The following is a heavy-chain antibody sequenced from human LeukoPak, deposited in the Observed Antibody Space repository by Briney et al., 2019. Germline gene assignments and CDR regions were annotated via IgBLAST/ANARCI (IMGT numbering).Heavy chain of an antibody. CDR3: AKDREVRGVMPYYFDY. Sequence: GGSLTLSCAASGFTFSSYAMHWVRQAPGKGLEWVAVILHDGSNKQYADSVKGRFTITRDNSKNTLYLQINSLRAEDTALDYCAKDREVRGVMPYYFDYWGQGTLVTVSS. D-gene: IGHD3-10*01. J-gene: IGHJ4*02. CDR1: GFTFSSYA. V-gene: IGHV3-30*18. CDR2: ILHDGSNK.